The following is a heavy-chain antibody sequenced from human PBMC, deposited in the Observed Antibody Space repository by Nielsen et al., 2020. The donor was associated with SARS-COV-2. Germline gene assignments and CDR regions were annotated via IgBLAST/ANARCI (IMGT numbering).Heavy chain of an antibody. CDR1: GFTFSSYA. D-gene: IGHD1-26*01. CDR3: AREYSGSYYQYYFDY. V-gene: IGHV3-72*01. J-gene: IGHJ4*02. CDR2: TRNKANSYTT. Sequence: GESLKISCAASGFTFSSYAMSWVRQAPGKGLEWVGRTRNKANSYTTEYAASVKGRFTISRDDSKNSLYLQMNSLKTEDTAVYYCAREYSGSYYQYYFDYWGQGTLVTVSS.